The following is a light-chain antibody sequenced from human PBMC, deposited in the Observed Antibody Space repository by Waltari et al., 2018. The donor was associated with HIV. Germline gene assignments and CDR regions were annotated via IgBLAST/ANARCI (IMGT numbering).Light chain of an antibody. Sequence: EIVMTQSPATLSVSPGERATLSCRARQSVSSNLAWYQQKPGQAPRLLISGASTRATGIPARFSGSGSGTEFTLTISSLQSEDFAVYYCQQYNNWPPAFGQGTRLEI. V-gene: IGKV3-15*01. CDR3: QQYNNWPPA. J-gene: IGKJ5*01. CDR2: GAS. CDR1: QSVSSN.